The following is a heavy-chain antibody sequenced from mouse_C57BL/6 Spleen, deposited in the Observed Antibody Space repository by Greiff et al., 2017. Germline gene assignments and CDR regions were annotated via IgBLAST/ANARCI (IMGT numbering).Heavy chain of an antibody. CDR2: INPNNGGT. D-gene: IGHD1-1*01. CDR1: GYTFTDYN. Sequence: VQLQQSGPELVKPGASVKIPCKASGYTFTDYNMDWVKQSHGKSLEWIGDINPNNGGTIYNQKFKGKATLTVDKSSSTTYMELRSLTSEDTAVYYCARGTTVVEGAWFAYWGQGTLVTVSA. V-gene: IGHV1-18*01. CDR3: ARGTTVVEGAWFAY. J-gene: IGHJ3*01.